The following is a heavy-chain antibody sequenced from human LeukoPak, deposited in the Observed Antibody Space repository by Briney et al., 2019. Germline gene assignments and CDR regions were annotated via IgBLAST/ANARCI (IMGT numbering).Heavy chain of an antibody. J-gene: IGHJ4*02. CDR2: IRGSGAGA. V-gene: IGHV3-23*01. Sequence: GGTLRLSWVAAGFTFSSHGMNWVRQAPGKGLEWVSAIRGSGAGAYYADSVKGRFTISRDNSKNTLYLQLNSLRAEDTAVYYCAKEGSGSFSDYWGQGTLVTVSS. CDR1: GFTFSSHG. D-gene: IGHD1-26*01. CDR3: AKEGSGSFSDY.